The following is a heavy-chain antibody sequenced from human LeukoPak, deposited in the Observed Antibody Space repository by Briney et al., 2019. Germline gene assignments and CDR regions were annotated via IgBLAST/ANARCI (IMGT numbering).Heavy chain of an antibody. CDR1: GGSISSSNW. CDR2: IYHSGST. Sequence: SSETLSLTCAVSGGSISSSNWWSWVRQPPGKGLEWIGEIYHSGSTNYNPSLKSRVTISVDKSKNQFSLKLSSVTAADTAVYYCARDGPGCSGGSCLYYYYYYGMDVWGKGTTVTVSS. D-gene: IGHD2-15*01. V-gene: IGHV4-4*02. J-gene: IGHJ6*04. CDR3: ARDGPGCSGGSCLYYYYYYGMDV.